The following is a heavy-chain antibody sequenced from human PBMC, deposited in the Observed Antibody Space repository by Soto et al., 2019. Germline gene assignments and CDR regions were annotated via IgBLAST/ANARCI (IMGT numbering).Heavy chain of an antibody. D-gene: IGHD6-13*01. CDR2: VYYVGST. Sequence: PAENLFLTLNVSGGSLNSYSWNWILQPPLKVLEWIAYVYYVGSTKYNPSLRSRLTVSVDTSKNQFSVNLNSVTAADTAVYYCARGYSSNWFRLDSWGQGIMVPVSS. V-gene: IGHV4-59*01. CDR3: ARGYSSNWFRLDS. J-gene: IGHJ4*02. CDR1: GGSLNSYS.